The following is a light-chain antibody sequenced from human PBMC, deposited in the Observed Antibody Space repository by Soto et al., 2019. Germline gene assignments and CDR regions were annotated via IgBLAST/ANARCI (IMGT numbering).Light chain of an antibody. CDR1: SSDVGGYNY. V-gene: IGLV2-14*01. Sequence: QSALTQPASVSGSPGQSITISCTGTSSDVGGYNYVSLYQQHPGQAPKLMIYDVSNRHSGVSNRFSGSKSGNTASLTISGLQAEDEADYYCSSYTSSSTLSVVFGGGTKLTVL. J-gene: IGLJ2*01. CDR3: SSYTSSSTLSVV. CDR2: DVS.